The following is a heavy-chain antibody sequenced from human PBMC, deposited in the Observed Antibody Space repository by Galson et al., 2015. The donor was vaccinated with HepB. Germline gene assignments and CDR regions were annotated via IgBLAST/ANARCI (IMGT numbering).Heavy chain of an antibody. V-gene: IGHV1-69*04. CDR1: GGTFSSYT. CDR2: IIPILGIA. Sequence: SVKVSCKASGGTFSSYTISWVRQAPGQGLEWMGRIIPILGIANYAQKFQGRVTITADKSTSTAYMELSSLRSEDTAVYYCAREGYCSGGSCYGGAFDIWGQGTLVTVSS. CDR3: AREGYCSGGSCYGGAFDI. D-gene: IGHD2-15*01. J-gene: IGHJ4*02.